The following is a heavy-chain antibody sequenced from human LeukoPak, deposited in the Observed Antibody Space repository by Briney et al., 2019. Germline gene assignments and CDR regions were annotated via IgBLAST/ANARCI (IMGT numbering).Heavy chain of an antibody. J-gene: IGHJ4*02. D-gene: IGHD5-18*01. CDR1: GGSISSYY. V-gene: IGHV4-59*01. Sequence: SETLSLTCTVSGGSISSYYWSWIRQPPGKGLEWIGYIYYSGSTNHNPSLKSRVTISVDTSKNQFSLKLSSVTAADTAVYYCARGRPPPYILFGYWGQGTLVTVSS. CDR3: ARGRPPPYILFGY. CDR2: IYYSGST.